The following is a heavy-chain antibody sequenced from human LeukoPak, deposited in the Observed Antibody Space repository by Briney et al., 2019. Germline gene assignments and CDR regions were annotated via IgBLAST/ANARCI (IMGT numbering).Heavy chain of an antibody. V-gene: IGHV3-66*04. Sequence: PGGSLRLSCAASGFTLSSNYMSWVRQAPGKGLEWVSVIYSGGSTYYTASVKGRVTISRDKSKNTLYLQMNSLRAEDTAVYYCARQFRGVTSDYWGQGTLVTVSS. D-gene: IGHD3-10*01. CDR2: IYSGGST. CDR3: ARQFRGVTSDY. J-gene: IGHJ4*02. CDR1: GFTLSSNY.